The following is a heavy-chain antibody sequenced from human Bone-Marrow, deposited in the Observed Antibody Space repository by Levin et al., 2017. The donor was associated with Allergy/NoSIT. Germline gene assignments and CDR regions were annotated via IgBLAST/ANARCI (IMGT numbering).Heavy chain of an antibody. D-gene: IGHD2-15*01. Sequence: GGSLRLSCSASGFTFSSYSMHWVRQTPGKGLEWVAVMSYDGISKYNLDSARGRFTISRDNSKNMMFLHMSSLRLDDTAVYYCAREGGVRTPYFDFWGQGALVTVSS. V-gene: IGHV3-30*04. CDR1: GFTFSSYS. CDR3: AREGGVRTPYFDF. CDR2: MSYDGISK. J-gene: IGHJ4*02.